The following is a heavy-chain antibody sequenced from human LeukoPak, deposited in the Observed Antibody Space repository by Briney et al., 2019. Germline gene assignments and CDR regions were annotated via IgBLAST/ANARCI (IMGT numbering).Heavy chain of an antibody. CDR3: ARLWFGESIDY. D-gene: IGHD3-10*01. Sequence: GGSLRLSCAASGFTFSSYSMNWVRQAPGKGLEWVSYISSSSSTIYYADPVKGRFTISRDNAKNSLYLQMNSLRAEDTAVYYCARLWFGESIDYWGQGTLVTVSS. V-gene: IGHV3-48*01. J-gene: IGHJ4*02. CDR1: GFTFSSYS. CDR2: ISSSSSTI.